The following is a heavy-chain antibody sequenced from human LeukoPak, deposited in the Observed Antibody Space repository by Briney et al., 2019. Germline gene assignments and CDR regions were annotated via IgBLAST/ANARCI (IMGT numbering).Heavy chain of an antibody. Sequence: SSETLSLTYTVSGYSMSSGYYWGWIRQPPERGLEWIGSMYHTGSTYYNPSLKSRVTISVDTSKNQFYLKLSSVTAADTAVYYCARAYSPPQWSPFDYWGQGTLVTVSS. CDR1: GYSMSSGYY. V-gene: IGHV4-38-2*02. CDR2: MYHTGST. D-gene: IGHD6-13*01. CDR3: ARAYSPPQWSPFDY. J-gene: IGHJ4*02.